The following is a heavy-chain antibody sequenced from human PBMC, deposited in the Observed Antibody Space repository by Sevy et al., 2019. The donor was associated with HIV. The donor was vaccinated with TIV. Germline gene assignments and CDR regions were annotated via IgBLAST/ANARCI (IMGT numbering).Heavy chain of an antibody. V-gene: IGHV1-69*13. CDR3: EILTTVTTRSDY. CDR2: IIPIFGTA. Sequence: ASVKVSCKASGGTFSSYAISWVRQAPGQGLEWMGGIIPIFGTANYAQKFQGRVTITADESTSTAYMELSSLRSEDTAVYYCEILTTVTTRSDYWGQGTLVTVSS. J-gene: IGHJ4*02. D-gene: IGHD4-17*01. CDR1: GGTFSSYA.